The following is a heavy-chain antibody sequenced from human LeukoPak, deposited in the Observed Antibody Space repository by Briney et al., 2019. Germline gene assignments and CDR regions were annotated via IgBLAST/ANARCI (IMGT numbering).Heavy chain of an antibody. Sequence: PSETLSLTCTVSGGSISSYYWSWIRQPAGKGLEWIGRIYTSGSTNYNPSLKSRVTMSVDTSKNQFSLKLSSVTAADTAVYYCARALMVYATEYYFDYWGQGTLVTVSS. CDR1: GGSISSYY. J-gene: IGHJ4*02. D-gene: IGHD2-8*01. CDR3: ARALMVYATEYYFDY. CDR2: IYTSGST. V-gene: IGHV4-4*07.